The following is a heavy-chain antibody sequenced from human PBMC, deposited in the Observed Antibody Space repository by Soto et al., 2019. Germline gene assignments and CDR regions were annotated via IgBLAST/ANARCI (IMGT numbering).Heavy chain of an antibody. D-gene: IGHD6-6*01. CDR3: ARDRPPYSSSSSCYYYYGMDV. CDR1: GGTFSSYA. Sequence: SVKVSCKASGGTFSSYAISWVRQAPGQGLEWMGGIIPIFGTANYAQKFQGRVTITADESTSTAYMELSSLRSEDTAVYYCARDRPPYSSSSSCYYYYGMDVWGQGTTVTVSS. V-gene: IGHV1-69*13. J-gene: IGHJ6*02. CDR2: IIPIFGTA.